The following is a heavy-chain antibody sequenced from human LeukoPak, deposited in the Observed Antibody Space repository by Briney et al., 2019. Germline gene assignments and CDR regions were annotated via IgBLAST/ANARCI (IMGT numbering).Heavy chain of an antibody. J-gene: IGHJ3*02. CDR3: ARDPSVNAFDI. Sequence: KFQGRVTITRDTSASTAYMELRSLRSEDTAVYYCARDPSVNAFDIWGQGTMVTVSS. V-gene: IGHV1-3*01.